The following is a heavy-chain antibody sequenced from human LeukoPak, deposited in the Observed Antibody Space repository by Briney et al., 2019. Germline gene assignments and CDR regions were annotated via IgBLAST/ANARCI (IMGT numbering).Heavy chain of an antibody. CDR1: GGSISSYY. V-gene: IGHV4-59*01. D-gene: IGHD2-15*01. CDR2: IYYSGST. CDR3: ARWKRRVCSGGSCYSYYYYYMDV. J-gene: IGHJ6*03. Sequence: SETLSLTCTVSGGSISSYYWSWIRQPPGKGLEWIGYIYYSGSTNYNPSLKSRVTISVDTSKNQFSLKLSSVTAADTAVYYCARWKRRVCSGGSCYSYYYYYMDVWGKGTTVTVSS.